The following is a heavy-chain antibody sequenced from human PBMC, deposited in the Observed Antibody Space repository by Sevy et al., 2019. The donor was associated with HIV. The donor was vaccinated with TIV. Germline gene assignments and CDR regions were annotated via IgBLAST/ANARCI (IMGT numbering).Heavy chain of an antibody. CDR3: SIYYDIRAFDS. Sequence: GGSLRLSCAGSGFTFSDAAIHWVRQASGKGLEWLGRIRGKANNYATAYAASVKDRFSISRNDLKDTAYLQMNSLRTEDADMYYCSIYYDIRAFDSWGQGTQVTVSS. J-gene: IGHJ4*02. D-gene: IGHD3-22*01. CDR2: IRGKANNYAT. V-gene: IGHV3-73*01. CDR1: GFTFSDAA.